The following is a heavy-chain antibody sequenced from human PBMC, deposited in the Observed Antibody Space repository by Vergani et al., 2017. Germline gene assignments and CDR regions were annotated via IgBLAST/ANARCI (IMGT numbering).Heavy chain of an antibody. V-gene: IGHV3-21*04. CDR1: GFTFSSYS. J-gene: IGHJ4*02. D-gene: IGHD2-15*01. CDR2: ISSSSSYI. Sequence: EVQLVESGGGLVKPGGSLRLSCAASGFTFSSYSMNWVRQAPGKGLEWVSSISSSSSYIYYADSVKGRFTISRDNAKNSLYLQMNSLRAEDTAVYYCARSYCSGGSCYFSYWGQGTLVTVSS. CDR3: ARSYCSGGSCYFSY.